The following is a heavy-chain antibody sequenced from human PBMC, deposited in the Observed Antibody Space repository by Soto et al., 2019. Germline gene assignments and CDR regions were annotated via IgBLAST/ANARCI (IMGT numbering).Heavy chain of an antibody. CDR3: ASSITGKTGTFDY. CDR2: IIPIFGTA. J-gene: IGHJ4*02. D-gene: IGHD1-20*01. Sequence: QVQLVQSGAEVKKPGSSVKVSCKASGGTFSSYAISWVRQAPGQGLEWMGGIIPIFGTANYAQKFQCRVTITADGSTSTAYRELSSLRSEDTAVDYFASSITGKTGTFDYWGQGTLGTVSS. CDR1: GGTFSSYA. V-gene: IGHV1-69*01.